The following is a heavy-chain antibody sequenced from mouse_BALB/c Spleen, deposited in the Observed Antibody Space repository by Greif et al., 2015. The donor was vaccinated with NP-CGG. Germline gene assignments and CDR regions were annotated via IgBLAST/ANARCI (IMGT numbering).Heavy chain of an antibody. CDR3: ANPYGSSYYAMDY. D-gene: IGHD1-1*01. CDR2: IDPANGNT. J-gene: IGHJ4*01. V-gene: IGHV14-3*02. CDR1: GFNIKDTY. Sequence: EVKLMESGAELVKPGASVKLSCTASGFNIKDTYMHWVKQRPEQGLEWIGRIDPANGNTKYDPKFQGKATTTADTSSNSAYLQLSSLTSEDTAAYYCANPYGSSYYAMDYWGQGTSVTVSS.